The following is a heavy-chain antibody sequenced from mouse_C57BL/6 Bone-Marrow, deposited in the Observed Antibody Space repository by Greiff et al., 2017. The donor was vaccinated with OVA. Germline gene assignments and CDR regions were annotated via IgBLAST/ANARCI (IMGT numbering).Heavy chain of an antibody. CDR2: IWSGGST. CDR3: ARMGGSLRMDY. Sequence: QVQLQQSGPGLVQPSQSLSIPCTVSGFSLTSYGVHWVRQSPGKGLEWLGVIWSGGSTDSNAAFISRLSISKDNSKSQVFFKMNSLQADDTAIYYCARMGGSLRMDYWGQGTSVTVSS. CDR1: GFSLTSYG. J-gene: IGHJ4*01. V-gene: IGHV2-2*01. D-gene: IGHD1-1*01.